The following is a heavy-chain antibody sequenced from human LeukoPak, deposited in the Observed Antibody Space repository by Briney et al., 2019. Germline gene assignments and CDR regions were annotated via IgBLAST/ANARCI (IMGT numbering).Heavy chain of an antibody. V-gene: IGHV3-23*01. CDR2: ISRGGGST. J-gene: IGHJ4*02. D-gene: IGHD2-15*01. CDR3: VKALPFID. Sequence: GGSLRLSCAASGFTFRSYAMSWVRQAPGKGLEWVSTISRGGGSTFYADSVKGRFIISTDNSKNTLYLQMNSLRVEDTALYYCVKALPFIDWGQGTLVTVSS. CDR1: GFTFRSYA.